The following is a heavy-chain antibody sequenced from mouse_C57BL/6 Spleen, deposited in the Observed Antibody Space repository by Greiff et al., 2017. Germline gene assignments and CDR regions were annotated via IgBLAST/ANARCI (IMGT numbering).Heavy chain of an antibody. CDR1: GYTFTSYW. CDR2: IDPSDSYT. D-gene: IGHD4-1*01. V-gene: IGHV1-69*01. CDR3: AREAGTKDFDY. J-gene: IGHJ2*01. Sequence: VQLQQPGAELVMPGASVKLSCKASGYTFTSYWMHWVKQRPGQGLESIGEIDPSDSYTNYNQKFKGKSTLTVDKSSSTAYMQLSSLTSEDSAVYYCAREAGTKDFDYWGQGTTLTVSS.